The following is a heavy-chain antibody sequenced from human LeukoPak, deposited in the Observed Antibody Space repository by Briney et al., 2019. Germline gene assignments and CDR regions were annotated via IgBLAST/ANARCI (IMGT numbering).Heavy chain of an antibody. J-gene: IGHJ4*02. V-gene: IGHV4-59*01. CDR1: GGSISSYY. D-gene: IGHD5-24*01. CDR3: ASRGMDGYRF. CDR2: IYYSGST. Sequence: SETLSLTCTVSGGSISSYYWSWIRQPPGKGLEWIGYIYYSGSTNYNPSLKSRVTISVDTSKNQFSLKLSSVTAAGTAVYYCASRGMDGYRFWGQGTLVTVSS.